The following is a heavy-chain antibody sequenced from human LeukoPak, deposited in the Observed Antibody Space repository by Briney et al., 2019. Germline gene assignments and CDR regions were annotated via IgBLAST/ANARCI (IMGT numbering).Heavy chain of an antibody. Sequence: SEILSLTCTVSGGSISSYYWSWIRQPPGKGLEWIGYIYYSGSTNYNPSLKSRVTISVDTSKNQFSLKLSSVTAADTAVYYCARVPSGWFHYFDYWGQGTLVTVSS. J-gene: IGHJ4*02. CDR3: ARVPSGWFHYFDY. D-gene: IGHD6-19*01. CDR1: GGSISSYY. V-gene: IGHV4-59*01. CDR2: IYYSGST.